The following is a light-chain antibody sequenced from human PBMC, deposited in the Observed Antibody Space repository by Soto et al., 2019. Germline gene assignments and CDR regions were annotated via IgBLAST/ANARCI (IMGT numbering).Light chain of an antibody. CDR3: QQYGGSPRIT. CDR1: ERLSSVY. Sequence: EIVLTQSPATLSLSPGERATLSCRASERLSSVYLAWYQQRPGQPPRLLIYGASNRPTGIPDRFSGSGSGTHFTLIINRLEPEDVAIYYCQQYGGSPRITFGQGTRLEIK. J-gene: IGKJ5*01. V-gene: IGKV3-20*01. CDR2: GAS.